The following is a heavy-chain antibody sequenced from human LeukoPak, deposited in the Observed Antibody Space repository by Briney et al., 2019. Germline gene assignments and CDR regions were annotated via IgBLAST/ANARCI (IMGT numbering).Heavy chain of an antibody. CDR3: ARAPDSSGYYYYFDY. Sequence: ASVKVSCKASGYTFTSYYMHWVRQAPGQGLEWMGIINPSGGSTSYAQKFQGRVTISVDTSKNQFSLKLSSVTAADTAVYYCARAPDSSGYYYYFDYWGQGTLVTVPS. D-gene: IGHD3-22*01. CDR2: INPSGGST. V-gene: IGHV1-46*01. CDR1: GYTFTSYY. J-gene: IGHJ4*02.